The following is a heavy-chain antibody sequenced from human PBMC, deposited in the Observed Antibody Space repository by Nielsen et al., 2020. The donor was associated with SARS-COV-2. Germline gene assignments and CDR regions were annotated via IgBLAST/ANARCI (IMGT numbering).Heavy chain of an antibody. J-gene: IGHJ4*02. V-gene: IGHV1-46*01. CDR3: AKRGDHDSGSYPHYFDY. Sequence: ASVKVSCKASGYTFTNYYIHWVRQAPGQGLEWMGIINPIGGSTTYAQKFQGRVTMTSDTSTTTIYMELNSLRPEDTALYYCAKRGDHDSGSYPHYFDYWGQGTLVTVSS. CDR2: INPIGGST. CDR1: GYTFTNYY. D-gene: IGHD3-22*01.